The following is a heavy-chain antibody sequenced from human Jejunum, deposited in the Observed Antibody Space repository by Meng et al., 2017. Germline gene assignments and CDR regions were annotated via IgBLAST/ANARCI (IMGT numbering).Heavy chain of an antibody. V-gene: IGHV3-74*01. CDR1: GFPFSTYS. CDR2: IKHDGNTT. D-gene: IGHD1-1*01. Sequence: VVSWGCLVHPGGLLRLSCASSGFPFSTYSMTWVRQAPGKGLVWVSQIKHDGNTTSYADSVRGRFTISRDNAKSTLYLEMNSLRAEDAAVYYCARDNDWVVWDYWGRGTLVTVSS. J-gene: IGHJ4*01. CDR3: ARDNDWVVWDY.